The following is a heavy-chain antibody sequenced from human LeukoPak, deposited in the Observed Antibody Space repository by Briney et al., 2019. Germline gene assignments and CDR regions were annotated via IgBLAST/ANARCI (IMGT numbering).Heavy chain of an antibody. CDR3: ARGYCSSTSCYEGGLY. D-gene: IGHD2-2*01. V-gene: IGHV1-69*04. CDR1: GGTFSSYA. J-gene: IGHJ4*02. Sequence: ASVKVSCKASGGTFSSYAISWVRQAPGQGLEWMGRIIPILGIANYAQKFQGRVTITTDESTSTAYMELNSLRSEDTAVYYCARGYCSSTSCYEGGLYWGQGTLVTVSS. CDR2: IIPILGIA.